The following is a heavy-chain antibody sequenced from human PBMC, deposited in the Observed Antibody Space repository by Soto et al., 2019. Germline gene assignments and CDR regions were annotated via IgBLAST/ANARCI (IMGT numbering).Heavy chain of an antibody. V-gene: IGHV1-69*02. Sequence: GASVKVSCKASGGTFSSYTISWVRQAPGQRLEWMGRIIPILGIANYAQKFQGRVTITADKSTSTAYMELSSLRSDDTAVYYCARGAIPKVDGSGSYYYYYYMDVWGKGTKVTVSS. D-gene: IGHD3-10*01. CDR1: GGTFSSYT. CDR3: ARGAIPKVDGSGSYYYYYYMDV. J-gene: IGHJ6*03. CDR2: IIPILGIA.